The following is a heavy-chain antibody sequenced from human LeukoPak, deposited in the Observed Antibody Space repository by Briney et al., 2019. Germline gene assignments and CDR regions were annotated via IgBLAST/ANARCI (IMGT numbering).Heavy chain of an antibody. D-gene: IGHD4-17*01. Sequence: PGGSLRLSCTTSEITFSDYALNWVRQAPGKGLEWVSVISGSDGSTYYADSVKGRFAISRDNSKNTLYLQLNSLRAEDTAVYYCAKDLIMGTIGDFDYWGQGTLVTVSS. V-gene: IGHV3-23*01. J-gene: IGHJ4*02. CDR1: EITFSDYA. CDR2: ISGSDGST. CDR3: AKDLIMGTIGDFDY.